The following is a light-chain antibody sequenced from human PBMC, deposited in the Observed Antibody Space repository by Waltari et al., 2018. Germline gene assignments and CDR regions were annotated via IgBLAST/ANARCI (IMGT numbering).Light chain of an antibody. J-gene: IGKJ5*01. CDR1: QSLVHSDGNTY. CDR3: MQATQFPPIT. V-gene: IGKV2-24*01. CDR2: KIS. Sequence: DIVLTQTPLASPVTLGQPASISCRSSQSLVHSDGNTYLSWLHQRPGQPSRLLLYKISNRFSGVPDRFSGSGVGTDFTLKISRVEPEDVGVYYCMQATQFPPITFGQGTRLEIK.